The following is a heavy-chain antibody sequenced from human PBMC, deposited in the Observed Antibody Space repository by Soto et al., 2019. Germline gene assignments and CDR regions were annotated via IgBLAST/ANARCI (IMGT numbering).Heavy chain of an antibody. CDR3: AGFFGYTYGRVDP. Sequence: QVQLQQWGAGLLKPSETLSLTCAVYGVSFSDYYWSWVRQPPGKGLEWIGEINHSGSTNYNASFKSRVTISVDTSKNQFSLKLSSVTAADTAVYYCAGFFGYTYGRVDPWGQGTLVSVSS. CDR2: INHSGST. CDR1: GVSFSDYY. V-gene: IGHV4-34*02. J-gene: IGHJ5*02. D-gene: IGHD5-18*01.